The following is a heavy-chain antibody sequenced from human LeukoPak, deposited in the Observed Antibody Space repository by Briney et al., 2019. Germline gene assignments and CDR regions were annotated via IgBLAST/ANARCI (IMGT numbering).Heavy chain of an antibody. Sequence: GGSLRLSCAASGFTFSNYWIAWVRQMPGKGLEWMGIIYPGDSDTRYSPSSQGQVIISADKSISTAYLQWSSLKASDTAMYYCARHYSSTWYWFDPWGQGTLVTVSS. CDR3: ARHYSSTWYWFDP. J-gene: IGHJ5*02. D-gene: IGHD6-13*01. CDR1: GFTFSNYW. V-gene: IGHV5-51*01. CDR2: IYPGDSDT.